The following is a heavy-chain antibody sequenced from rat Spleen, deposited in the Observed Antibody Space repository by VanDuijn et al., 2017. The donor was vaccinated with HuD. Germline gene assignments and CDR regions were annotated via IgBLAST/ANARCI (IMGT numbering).Heavy chain of an antibody. D-gene: IGHD1-2*01. J-gene: IGHJ4*01. V-gene: IGHV5-31*01. Sequence: EVQLVESGGGLVQPGRSLKLSCAASGFTFNKYWKAWIRQAPGKGLEWIASITNTGGNIYYPDSVKGRFTISRNNAQNTLYLQMNSLRSEDTATYYCTREFFYTMDAWGQGASVTVSS. CDR1: GFTFNKYW. CDR3: TREFFYTMDA. CDR2: ITNTGGNI.